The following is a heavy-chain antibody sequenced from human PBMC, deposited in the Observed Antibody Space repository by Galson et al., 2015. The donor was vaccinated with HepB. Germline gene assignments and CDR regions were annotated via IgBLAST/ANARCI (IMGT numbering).Heavy chain of an antibody. Sequence: ETLSLTCTVSGGSISSSSYYWGWIRQPPGKGLEWIGSIYYSGSTYYNPSLKSRVTISVDTSKNQFSLKLSSVTAADTAVYYCASPPVGIAVAGDHWGQGTLVTVSS. CDR2: IYYSGST. V-gene: IGHV4-39*01. D-gene: IGHD6-19*01. CDR1: GGSISSSSYY. CDR3: ASPPVGIAVAGDH. J-gene: IGHJ5*02.